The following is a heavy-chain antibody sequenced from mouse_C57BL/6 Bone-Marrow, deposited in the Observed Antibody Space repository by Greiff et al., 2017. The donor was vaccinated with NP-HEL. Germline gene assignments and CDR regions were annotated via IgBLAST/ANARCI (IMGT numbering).Heavy chain of an antibody. CDR1: GYTFTDYE. D-gene: IGHD2-4*01. CDR3: STYYDYGTYFDY. CDR2: IDPETGGT. J-gene: IGHJ2*01. V-gene: IGHV1-15*01. Sequence: QVQLQQSGAELVRPGASVTLSCTASGYTFTDYEMHWVKQTPVHGLEWIGAIDPETGGTAYHQKFKGQAILTADKYSSTAYMEVRSLTSEDSAVYYCSTYYDYGTYFDYWGQGTTLTVSS.